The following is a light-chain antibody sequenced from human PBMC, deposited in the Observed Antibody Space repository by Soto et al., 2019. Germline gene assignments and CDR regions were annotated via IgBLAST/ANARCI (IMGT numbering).Light chain of an antibody. V-gene: IGKV2-28*01. CDR2: SVS. J-gene: IGKJ1*01. CDR3: MQALQSPWT. Sequence: DIVMTQSPLSLPVTPGEPAPISCRSSQSLLHSNGYNYLDWYLQKPGQSPQLLIYSVSNRASGVPDRFSGSGSGTDFTLKISRVEAEDVGVYFCMQALQSPWTFGQGTKVEIK. CDR1: QSLLHSNGYNY.